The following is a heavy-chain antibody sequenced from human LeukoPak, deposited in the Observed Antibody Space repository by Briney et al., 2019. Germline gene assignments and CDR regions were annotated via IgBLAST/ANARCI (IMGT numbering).Heavy chain of an antibody. CDR2: VSSAGRT. J-gene: IGHJ3*02. Sequence: SETLSLTCTVSGGSILSSYWNWIRQPAGKGLEWIGRVSSAGRTNYNPSLKSRLTVSVDTSKTQFSLNLTSVTAADTAVYYCARVGRMTTVVIRAFDIWGQGTMVTVSS. D-gene: IGHD4-23*01. CDR3: ARVGRMTTVVIRAFDI. CDR1: GGSILSSY. V-gene: IGHV4-4*07.